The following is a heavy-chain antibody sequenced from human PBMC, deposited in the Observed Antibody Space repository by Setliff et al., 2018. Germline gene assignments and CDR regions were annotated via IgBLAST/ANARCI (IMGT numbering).Heavy chain of an antibody. J-gene: IGHJ4*02. D-gene: IGHD3-3*01. CDR1: GYTFTSYD. CDR3: ARPRSPKISIFGVTPFDY. Sequence: ASVKVSCKASGYTFTSYDINWVRQATGQGLEWMGWMNPNSGNTGYAQKFQGRITITADKSTSTAYMELSGLRSDDTAVYFCARPRSPKISIFGVTPFDYWGQGTLVTVSS. CDR2: MNPNSGNT. V-gene: IGHV1-8*03.